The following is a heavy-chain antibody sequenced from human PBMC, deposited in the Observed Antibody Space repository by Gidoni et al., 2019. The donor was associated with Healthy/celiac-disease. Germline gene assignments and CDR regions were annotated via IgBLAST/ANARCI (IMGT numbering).Heavy chain of an antibody. V-gene: IGHV4-34*01. D-gene: IGHD3-3*02. J-gene: IGHJ5*02. CDR1: GGSFSGYY. CDR2: INHSGST. CDR3: ARGRHFWSGYYSLWFDP. Sequence: QVQLQQWGAGLLKPSETLSLTFAVHGGSFSGYYWSWIRQPPGKGLEWIGEINHSGSTNYNPSLKSRVTISVDTSKNQFSLKLSSVTAADTAVYYCARGRHFWSGYYSLWFDPWGQGTLVTVSS.